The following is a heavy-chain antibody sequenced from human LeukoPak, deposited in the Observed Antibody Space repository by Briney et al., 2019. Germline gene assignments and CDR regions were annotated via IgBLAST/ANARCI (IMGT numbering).Heavy chain of an antibody. CDR1: GITVSSSY. CDR2: IYSGGTT. V-gene: IGHV3-53*01. J-gene: IGHJ6*02. D-gene: IGHD4-17*01. CDR3: ARDPRTTGKSNYGMDV. Sequence: GGSLRLSCAASGITVSSSYMSWVRQPPGKGLEWVSIIYSGGTTYYADSVQGRFTISRDNSKNTVYPQMNSLRVEDTAVYYCARDPRTTGKSNYGMDVWGQGTTVTVPS.